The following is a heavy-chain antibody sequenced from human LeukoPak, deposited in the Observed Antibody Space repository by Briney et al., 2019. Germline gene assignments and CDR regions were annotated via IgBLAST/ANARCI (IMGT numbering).Heavy chain of an antibody. D-gene: IGHD3-22*01. Sequence: ASVKVSCKASGYTFTNYGITWVRQAPGQGLEWMGWISGYNGHTNYAQKLQGRVTMTTDTPTSTTYMELRSLRSGDTAVYYCARLAQHRYYYDSSNYWYYFDYWGQGTLVTVSS. V-gene: IGHV1-18*01. CDR1: GYTFTNYG. CDR3: ARLAQHRYYYDSSNYWYYFDY. CDR2: ISGYNGHT. J-gene: IGHJ4*02.